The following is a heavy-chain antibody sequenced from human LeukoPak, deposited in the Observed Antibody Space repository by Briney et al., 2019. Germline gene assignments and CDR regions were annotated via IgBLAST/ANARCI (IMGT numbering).Heavy chain of an antibody. J-gene: IGHJ4*02. Sequence: PGGSLRLSCAASGFTFSSYAMSWVRQAPGKGLEWVSAISGSGGSTYHADSVKGRFTISRDNSKNTLYLQMNSLRAEDTAVYYCAKGSSGWDDFDYWGQGTLVTVSS. CDR1: GFTFSSYA. CDR3: AKGSSGWDDFDY. V-gene: IGHV3-23*01. CDR2: ISGSGGST. D-gene: IGHD6-19*01.